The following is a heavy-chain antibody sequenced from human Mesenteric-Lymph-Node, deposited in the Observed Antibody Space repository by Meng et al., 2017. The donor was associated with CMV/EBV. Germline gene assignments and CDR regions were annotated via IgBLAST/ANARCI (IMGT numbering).Heavy chain of an antibody. CDR1: GYTFTGYY. CDR3: ARTLTGEGY. D-gene: IGHD7-27*01. Sequence: KVSCKTSGYTFTGYYIHWMRQAPGQGLEWMGWISAYNGNTNYAQKLQGRVTMTTDTSTSTAYMELRSLRSDDTAVYYCARTLTGEGYWGQGTLVTVSS. V-gene: IGHV1-18*04. J-gene: IGHJ4*02. CDR2: ISAYNGNT.